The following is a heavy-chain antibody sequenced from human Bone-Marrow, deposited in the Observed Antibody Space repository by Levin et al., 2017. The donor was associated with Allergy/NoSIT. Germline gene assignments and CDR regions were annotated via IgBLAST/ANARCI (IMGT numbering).Heavy chain of an antibody. D-gene: IGHD5-18*01. CDR1: GFTFDDYA. CDR3: AKDRRKDTSMDYYYHYGMDV. J-gene: IGHJ6*02. CDR2: LNWKGNSR. Sequence: GGSLRLSCAASGFTFDDYAMYWVRQAPGKGLEWVSGLNWKGNSRAYADSVKGRFTISRDNAKNSLYLQMNSLRTEDTALYYCAKDRRKDTSMDYYYHYGMDVWGQGTTVTVSS. V-gene: IGHV3-9*01.